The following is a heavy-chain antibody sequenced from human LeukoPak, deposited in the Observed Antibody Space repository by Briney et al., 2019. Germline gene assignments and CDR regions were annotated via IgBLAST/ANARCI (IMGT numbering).Heavy chain of an antibody. V-gene: IGHV3-15*01. CDR2: IKSKTDGGTT. CDR3: TPFDH. Sequence: AGSLTLTCAASGFTFSNAWMSWIRQAPGKGLEWVGGIKSKTDGGTTDYPAPVKSRFTISRNNAKNTQHRPMNSVQTEDTAVYYCTPFDHWGQGTLVTGSS. CDR1: GFTFSNAW. J-gene: IGHJ4*02.